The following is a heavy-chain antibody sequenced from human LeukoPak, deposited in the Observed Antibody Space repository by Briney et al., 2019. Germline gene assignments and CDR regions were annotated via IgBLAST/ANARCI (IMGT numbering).Heavy chain of an antibody. CDR3: AKPSGYFHGMDV. CDR1: GFTFSDFG. CDR2: TSTDGSNK. V-gene: IGHV3-30*18. D-gene: IGHD1-1*01. Sequence: GGSLRLSCAASGFTFSDFGMHWVRQAPGKGLQWVAFTSTDGSNKYCEDSMKGRFTISRDNSHNTLFLQMNSLRAEDTAVYYCAKPSGYFHGMDVWGQGTTVTVSS. J-gene: IGHJ6*02.